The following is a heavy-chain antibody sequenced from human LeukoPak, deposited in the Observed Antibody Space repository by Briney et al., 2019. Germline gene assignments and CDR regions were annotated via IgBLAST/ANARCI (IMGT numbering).Heavy chain of an antibody. CDR2: IYWDDDK. CDR3: AHRQGGISFDY. CDR1: GFSLSTRGGG. V-gene: IGHV2-5*02. D-gene: IGHD1-26*01. J-gene: IGHJ4*02. Sequence: SGPTLFQPPPPLTLTCTFSGFSLSTRGGGVGWIRQPPGKALVWLTLIYWDDDKRYSPAPKSRLTITKDTSKNQVLLKMTNMDPVDTATYYCAHRQGGISFDYWGPGSLVTVSS.